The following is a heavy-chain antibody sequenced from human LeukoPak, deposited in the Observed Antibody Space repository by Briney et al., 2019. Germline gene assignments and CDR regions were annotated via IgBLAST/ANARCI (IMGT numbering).Heavy chain of an antibody. D-gene: IGHD3-10*01. V-gene: IGHV3-74*01. CDR1: GFIFSSHW. Sequence: QPGGSLRLSCVASGFIFSSHWMHWVRHAPGKGPVWVSRINSDGSSTRHADSVKGRFTISRDNAKNTLYLQMNSLRAEDTAVYYCARDSGYPDAFDIWGQGTMVIVSS. CDR3: ARDSGYPDAFDI. CDR2: INSDGSST. J-gene: IGHJ3*02.